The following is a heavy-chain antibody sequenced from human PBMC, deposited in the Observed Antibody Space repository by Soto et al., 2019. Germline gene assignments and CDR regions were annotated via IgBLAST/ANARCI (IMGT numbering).Heavy chain of an antibody. CDR1: GYTFTSYD. J-gene: IGHJ4*02. Sequence: QVQLVQSGAEVKKPGASVKVSCKASGYTFTSYDINWVRQATGQGLEWMGWMNPNSGNTGYAHKFQGRVTMNRNTSISTAYMELSSLRSEDTAVYYCARVGELFIFGNYYFDYWGQGTLVTVSS. CDR3: ARVGELFIFGNYYFDY. V-gene: IGHV1-8*01. D-gene: IGHD3-10*01. CDR2: MNPNSGNT.